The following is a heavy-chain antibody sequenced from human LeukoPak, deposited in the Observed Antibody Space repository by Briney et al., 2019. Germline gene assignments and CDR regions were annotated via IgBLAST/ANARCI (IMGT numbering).Heavy chain of an antibody. V-gene: IGHV1-8*02. CDR2: MNPNSGNT. D-gene: IGHD6-13*01. CDR3: ARGQNIAAAGTRYYYGMDV. J-gene: IGHJ6*02. Sequence: ASVKVSCKASGYTFTGYYMHWVRQATGQGLEWMGWMNPNSGNTGYAQKFQGRVTMTRNTSISTAYMELSSLRSEDTAVYYCARGQNIAAAGTRYYYGMDVWGQGTTVTVSS. CDR1: GYTFTGYY.